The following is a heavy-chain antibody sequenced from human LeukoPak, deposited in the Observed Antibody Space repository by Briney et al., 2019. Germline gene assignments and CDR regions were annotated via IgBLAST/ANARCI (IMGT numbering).Heavy chain of an antibody. CDR1: GVSISRYY. Sequence: SETLSLTCTVSGVSISRYYWSWIRQPPGKGLEWIGYIFYTGSTNYNPSLKSRVTISVDTSKNQFSLRLSSVTAADTAVYYCARVPSLVSFDYWGQGTLVTVSS. CDR2: IFYTGST. J-gene: IGHJ4*02. CDR3: ARVPSLVSFDY. D-gene: IGHD5/OR15-5a*01. V-gene: IGHV4-59*01.